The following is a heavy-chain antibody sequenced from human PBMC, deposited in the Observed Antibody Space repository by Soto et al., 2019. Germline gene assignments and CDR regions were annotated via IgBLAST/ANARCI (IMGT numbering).Heavy chain of an antibody. CDR2: IYYRGST. CDR3: VSDYDSGGYIGY. CDR1: GGSISTADCY. D-gene: IGHD3-22*01. Sequence: SETLSLTCNVSGGSISTADCYWSWIRQPPGKGLEWIGYIYYRGSTYYNPSLESRVAISIDTSKNQFSLNLTSVTAADTAVYYCVSDYDSGGYIGYWGQGTLVTVSS. V-gene: IGHV4-30-4*01. J-gene: IGHJ4*02.